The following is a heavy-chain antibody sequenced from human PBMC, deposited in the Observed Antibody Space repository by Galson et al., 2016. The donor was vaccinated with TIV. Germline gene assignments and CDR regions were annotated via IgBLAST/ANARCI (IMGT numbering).Heavy chain of an antibody. V-gene: IGHV1-2*02. D-gene: IGHD3-22*01. J-gene: IGHJ4*02. CDR3: ARDAYDMSGYYYLGGDY. CDR1: GYTFTGYH. CDR2: INPSNGVT. Sequence: SVKVSCKASGYTFTGYHVHWVRRAPGQGLEWMGWINPSNGVTDYAQKFQGRLTMTRHTSISTAYMELSRLRSDDTAIYYCARDAYDMSGYYYLGGDYWGQGTLVTVSS.